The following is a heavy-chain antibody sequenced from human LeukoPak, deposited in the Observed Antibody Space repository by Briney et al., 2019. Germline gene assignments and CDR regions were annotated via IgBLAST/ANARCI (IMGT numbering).Heavy chain of an antibody. Sequence: ASVKVSCKASGGTFSSYAISWVRQAPGQGLEWMGWIKPNSGGTNYAQKFQGRVTMTRDTSISTAYMELSRLRSDDTAVYYCARGKHDYGDYYYYYYYMDVWGKGTTVTVSS. J-gene: IGHJ6*03. CDR2: IKPNSGGT. D-gene: IGHD4-17*01. V-gene: IGHV1-2*02. CDR3: ARGKHDYGDYYYYYYYMDV. CDR1: GGTFSSYA.